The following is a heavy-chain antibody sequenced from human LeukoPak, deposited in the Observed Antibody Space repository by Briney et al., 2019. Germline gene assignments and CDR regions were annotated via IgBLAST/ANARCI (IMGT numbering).Heavy chain of an antibody. CDR3: ARDLAAAGPEVWFDP. Sequence: ASVKVSCKASGYTFTGCYMHWVRQAPGQGLEWMGWINPNSGGTNYAQKFQGRVTMTRDTSISTAYMELSRLRSDDTAVYYCARDLAAAGPEVWFDPWGQGTLVTVSS. D-gene: IGHD6-13*01. CDR1: GYTFTGCY. J-gene: IGHJ5*02. V-gene: IGHV1-2*02. CDR2: INPNSGGT.